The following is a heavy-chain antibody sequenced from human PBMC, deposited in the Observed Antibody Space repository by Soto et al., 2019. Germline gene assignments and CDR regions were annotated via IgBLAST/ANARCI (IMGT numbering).Heavy chain of an antibody. D-gene: IGHD3-22*01. CDR2: VYYGGTT. Sequence: QLHLQESGPGLVKPSETLSLTCTVSGGSISSSTYFWGWIRQPPGKGLEWIGNVYYGGTTYYNPSLQRRFTISVETSTGQFSLKLSSVTAADTAVYYCAGGDYYHSSGYYFYYYTMDVWGQGTTVTVSS. J-gene: IGHJ6*02. CDR3: AGGDYYHSSGYYFYYYTMDV. V-gene: IGHV4-39*01. CDR1: GGSISSSTYF.